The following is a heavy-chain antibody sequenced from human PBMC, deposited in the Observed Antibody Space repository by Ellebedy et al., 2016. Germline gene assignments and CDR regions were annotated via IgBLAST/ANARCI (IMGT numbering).Heavy chain of an antibody. CDR2: IGTAGDT. CDR1: GFTFSSYD. CDR3: ARGSTSSYYFDY. V-gene: IGHV3-13*01. J-gene: IGHJ4*02. D-gene: IGHD6-6*01. Sequence: GESLKISCAASGFTFSSYDMHWVRQATGKGLEWVSAIGTAGDTYYPGSVKGRFTISRENAKNSLYLQMNSLRAGDTAVYYCARGSTSSYYFDYWGQGTLVTVSS.